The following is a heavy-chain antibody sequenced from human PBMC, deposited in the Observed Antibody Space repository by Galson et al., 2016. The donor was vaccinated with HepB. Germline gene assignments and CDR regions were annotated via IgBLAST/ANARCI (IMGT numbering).Heavy chain of an antibody. D-gene: IGHD1-26*01. CDR1: GFTFGSYA. Sequence: SLRLSCAASGFTFGSYAMTWIRQAPGKGLEWVSSIGSSGGTTYYTDSGKGRFTISRDGSESTLYVHMNRLRVEDTAVYYCAKGAAGGTYSALDYWGRGVLVTVSP. CDR2: IGSSGGTT. V-gene: IGHV3-23*01. J-gene: IGHJ4*02. CDR3: AKGAAGGTYSALDY.